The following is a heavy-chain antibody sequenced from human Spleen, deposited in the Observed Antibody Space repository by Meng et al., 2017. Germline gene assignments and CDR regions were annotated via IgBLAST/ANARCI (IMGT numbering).Heavy chain of an antibody. J-gene: IGHJ5*02. CDR1: GGPISTSGYY. CDR3: VRSSGWVRTGFDP. D-gene: IGHD6-19*01. CDR2: IGHSGTT. Sequence: QPQLQESGPGLVKTSEALSLTCSVSGGPISTSGYYWGWIRQPPGKGLEWIGSIGHSGTTYYTPSLRRRVTVSIDTSKNQFSLEVTSVTAADTAVYYCVRSSGWVRTGFDPWGQGTLVTVSS. V-gene: IGHV4-39*01.